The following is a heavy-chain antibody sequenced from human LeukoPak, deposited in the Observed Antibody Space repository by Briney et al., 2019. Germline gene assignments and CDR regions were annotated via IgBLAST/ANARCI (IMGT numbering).Heavy chain of an antibody. CDR2: IYNSGST. Sequence: VKPSETLSLTCTVSGDSFGYFYWSWIRQPPGKGLGGIGYIYNSGSTTYNPALKSRVTISLDTSQYQFSLKLSSLTAADTAVDYCARWVVAAAGRTFNFWGQGTLVTVSS. J-gene: IGHJ4*02. CDR3: ARWVVAAAGRTFNF. V-gene: IGHV4-59*01. CDR1: GDSFGYFY. D-gene: IGHD6-13*01.